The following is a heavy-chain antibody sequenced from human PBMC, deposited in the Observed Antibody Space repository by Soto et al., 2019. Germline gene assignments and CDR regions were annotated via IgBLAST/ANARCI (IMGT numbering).Heavy chain of an antibody. D-gene: IGHD1-26*01. Sequence: ASVKVSCKASGYTFTSYDINWVRQATGQGFEYLGWMNPNSGNTVYVKKFQGRVTMTRDKSTSTAYMELSSLSSEDTAVYYCAIPDNPNIDPGRDFFDFWGQGTLVTVSS. CDR2: MNPNSGNT. J-gene: IGHJ4*02. V-gene: IGHV1-8*01. CDR1: GYTFTSYD. CDR3: AIPDNPNIDPGRDFFDF.